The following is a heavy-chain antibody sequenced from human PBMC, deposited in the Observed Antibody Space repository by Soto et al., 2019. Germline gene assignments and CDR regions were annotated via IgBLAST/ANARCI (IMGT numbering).Heavy chain of an antibody. CDR1: GDSISSYY. V-gene: IGHV4-59*08. Sequence: SETLSLTCTVSGDSISSYYWSWIRQPPGKGLEWIGYIHYSGSTNYNPSLKSRVTISVDTSKNQFSLKLSSVTAADTAVYYCARHPGYYDILTGYTTYYFDYWGPGILVTVSS. J-gene: IGHJ4*02. D-gene: IGHD3-9*01. CDR3: ARHPGYYDILTGYTTYYFDY. CDR2: IHYSGST.